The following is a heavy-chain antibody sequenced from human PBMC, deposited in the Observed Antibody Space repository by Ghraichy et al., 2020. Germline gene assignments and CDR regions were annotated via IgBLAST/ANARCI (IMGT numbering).Heavy chain of an antibody. J-gene: IGHJ6*02. V-gene: IGHV4-30-4*01. CDR3: ASVRVICSGSHRGVDV. CDR1: GGTIISGDHY. CDR2: IYYSGNT. Sequence: SETLSLTCTVSGGTIISGDHYWSWIRQPTGKGLEWIGYIYYSGNTYYNPCLKSRATMSVDTTKNQFSLRLSSVTAADTAVFYCASVRVICSGSHRGVDVWGQGTTVTVSS. D-gene: IGHD2-15*01.